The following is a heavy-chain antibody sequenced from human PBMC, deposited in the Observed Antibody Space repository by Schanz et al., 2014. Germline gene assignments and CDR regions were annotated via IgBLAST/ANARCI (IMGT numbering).Heavy chain of an antibody. CDR2: ISTSGTYM. CDR3: ARGGPAYYFDD. Sequence: EVQLMESGGGLVKPGGSLRLSCVASGFAFSSFAMTWVRQAPGRGLEWVSSISTSGTYMYIADSLKGRLTISRDNSKNTLFLQMNSLRAEDTAVYYCARGGPAYYFDDWGQGTLVTVSS. V-gene: IGHV3-21*01. J-gene: IGHJ4*02. CDR1: GFAFSSFA.